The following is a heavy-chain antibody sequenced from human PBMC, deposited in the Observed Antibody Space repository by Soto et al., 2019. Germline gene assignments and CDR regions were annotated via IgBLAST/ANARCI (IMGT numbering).Heavy chain of an antibody. Sequence: QVQLVQSGAEVKKPGSSVKVSCKASGGTFSNHAISWVRQAPGQGLEWMGGVIPTLGTPNYAQKFQGRVTITADESTSTAYMDLSSLRSEDTAGYYCASEHRDSYGYLYYFDYWGQGTLVTVSS. D-gene: IGHD5-18*01. CDR3: ASEHRDSYGYLYYFDY. J-gene: IGHJ4*02. V-gene: IGHV1-69*11. CDR1: GGTFSNHA. CDR2: VIPTLGTP.